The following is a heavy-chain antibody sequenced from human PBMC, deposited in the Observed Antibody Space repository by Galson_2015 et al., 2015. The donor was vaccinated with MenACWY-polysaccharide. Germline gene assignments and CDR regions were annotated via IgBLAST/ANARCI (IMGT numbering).Heavy chain of an antibody. Sequence: SLKLSCKASGFPFEDYWMHWVRRAPGKGLEWVAKIKTDGSEKNCEDSLKGRFTISRDNGRSSLYLQMNGLRAEDPAVDYCGGGHYGMDVWGQGTMVTVSS. CDR1: GFPFEDYW. CDR3: GGGHYGMDV. D-gene: IGHD3-16*01. V-gene: IGHV3-7*01. J-gene: IGHJ6*02. CDR2: IKTDGSEK.